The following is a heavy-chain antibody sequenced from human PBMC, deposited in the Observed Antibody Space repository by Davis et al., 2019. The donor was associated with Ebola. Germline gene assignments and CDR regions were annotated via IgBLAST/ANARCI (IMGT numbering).Heavy chain of an antibody. CDR1: GGSISSSY. Sequence: MPSETLSLTCTVSGGSISSSYWSWIRQPPGKGLEWIGYIYYSGSTNYNPSLKSRVTISVDTSKNQFSLKLRSVTAADTAVYYCARQRRDGYSDFDYWGLGTLVTVSS. CDR3: ARQRRDGYSDFDY. CDR2: IYYSGST. V-gene: IGHV4-59*08. D-gene: IGHD5-24*01. J-gene: IGHJ4*02.